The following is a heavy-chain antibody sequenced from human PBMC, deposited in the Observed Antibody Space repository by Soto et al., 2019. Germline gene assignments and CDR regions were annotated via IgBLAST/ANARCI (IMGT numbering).Heavy chain of an antibody. CDR1: GYTFTSYY. Sequence: ASVKFSCKASGYTFTSYYMNWVRQAPGQALEWMGIINPSGGSTSYAHKFQGRVTMTRDTSTSTVYMELSSLRSEDTAMYYWARDLGDSSGYPGYWGQGTVVTVSS. CDR3: ARDLGDSSGYPGY. CDR2: INPSGGST. D-gene: IGHD3-22*01. V-gene: IGHV1-46*01. J-gene: IGHJ4*02.